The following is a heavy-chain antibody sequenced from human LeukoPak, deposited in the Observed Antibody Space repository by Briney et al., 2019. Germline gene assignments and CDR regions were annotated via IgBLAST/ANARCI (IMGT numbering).Heavy chain of an antibody. CDR1: GDPISGYSNYK. CDR2: IYYHGST. V-gene: IGHV4-61*01. D-gene: IGHD6-13*01. CDR3: AREYSGFDY. J-gene: IGHJ4*02. Sequence: SETLALTCTVSGDPISGYSNYKWSGIRQPPGKGLEWIGYIYYHGSTNYNPSLKSRVTISVDTSKNQFSLKLSSVTAADTAVYYCAREYSGFDYWGQGTLVTVSS.